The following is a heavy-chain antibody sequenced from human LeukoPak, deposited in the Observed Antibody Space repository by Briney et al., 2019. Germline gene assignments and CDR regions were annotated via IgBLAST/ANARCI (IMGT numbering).Heavy chain of an antibody. CDR2: IFNTGNT. CDR3: ARVAHVGPIYFDH. CDR1: GDSIRSEYY. D-gene: IGHD1-26*01. J-gene: IGHJ4*02. V-gene: IGHV4-38-2*02. Sequence: SETLSLTCTVSGDSIRSEYYWGWIRQSPGKGLEWIASIFNTGNTFYNPSLKSRVAMSVDRSKNHFSLNLKSVTAADTAVYFCARVAHVGPIYFDHWGQGSLVSVSS.